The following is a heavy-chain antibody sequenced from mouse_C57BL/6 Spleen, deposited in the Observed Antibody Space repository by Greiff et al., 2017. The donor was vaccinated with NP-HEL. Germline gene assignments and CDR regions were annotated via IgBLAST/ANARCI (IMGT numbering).Heavy chain of an antibody. J-gene: IGHJ3*01. CDR1: GFTFSDYY. Sequence: EVKLVESEGGLVQPGSSMKLSCTASGFTFSDYYMAWVRQVPEKGLEWVANINYDGSSTYYLDSLKSRFIISRDNAKNILYLQMSSLKSEDTATYYCAREGSLSSGFAYWGQGTLVTVSA. CDR3: AREGSLSSGFAY. V-gene: IGHV5-16*01. CDR2: INYDGSST.